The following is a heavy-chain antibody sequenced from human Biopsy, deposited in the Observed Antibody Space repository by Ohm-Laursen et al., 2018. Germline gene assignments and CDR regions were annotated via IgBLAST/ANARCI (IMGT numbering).Heavy chain of an antibody. CDR3: AKAGRGYIDY. Sequence: SLRLSCAASGFTFSSSWMHWVRQAPGKGLEWVSRFNSDGTDTTYADSVKGRFTISRDNAKNTLYLQMNGLRAEDTAVYYCAKAGRGYIDYWGQGTLVIVSS. CDR1: GFTFSSSW. CDR2: FNSDGTDT. V-gene: IGHV3-74*01. D-gene: IGHD5-18*01. J-gene: IGHJ4*02.